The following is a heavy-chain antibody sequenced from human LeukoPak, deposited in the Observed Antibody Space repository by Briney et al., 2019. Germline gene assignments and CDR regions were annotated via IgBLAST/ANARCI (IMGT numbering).Heavy chain of an antibody. D-gene: IGHD3-10*01. CDR2: IWFDGSTK. CDR1: GFTFSSYG. V-gene: IGHV3-33*01. J-gene: IGHJ4*02. CDR3: ATGDFDY. Sequence: GGSLRLSCAASGFTFSSYGMHWVRQPPGRGLEWEAVIWFDGSTKYYADSVKGRFTISRDNSKNTLYLQMNSLKAEDTAVYYCATGDFDYWGQGTLVTVSS.